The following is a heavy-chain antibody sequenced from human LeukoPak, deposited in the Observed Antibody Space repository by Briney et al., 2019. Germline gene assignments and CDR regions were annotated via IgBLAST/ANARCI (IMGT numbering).Heavy chain of an antibody. Sequence: SETLSLTCTVSGGSISNYYWSWIRQPAGKGLEWIGRIYTSRTTHYNPSLKSRVTMSVDTSKNQFSLNLSSVTAADTAVYYCARFSSIAAAFDYWGLGTLVTVSS. CDR1: GGSISNYY. V-gene: IGHV4-4*07. D-gene: IGHD6-13*01. CDR3: ARFSSIAAAFDY. CDR2: IYTSRTT. J-gene: IGHJ4*02.